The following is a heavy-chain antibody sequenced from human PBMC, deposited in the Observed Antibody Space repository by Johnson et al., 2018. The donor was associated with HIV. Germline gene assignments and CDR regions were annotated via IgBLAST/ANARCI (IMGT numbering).Heavy chain of an antibody. D-gene: IGHD4-17*01. Sequence: MQLVESGGGVVRPGGSLRLSCAASGFTFGDYGMSWVRQVPGKGLEYISAISSNGGSTYYANSVKGRFTISRDNSKNTLYLQMGSLRAEDMAVYYCARESTATRGDAFDIWGQGTMVTVSS. V-gene: IGHV3-64*01. J-gene: IGHJ3*02. CDR1: GFTFGDYG. CDR2: ISSNGGST. CDR3: ARESTATRGDAFDI.